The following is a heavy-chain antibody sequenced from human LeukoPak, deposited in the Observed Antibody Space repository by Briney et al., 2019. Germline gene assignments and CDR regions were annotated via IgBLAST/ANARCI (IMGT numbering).Heavy chain of an antibody. V-gene: IGHV3-7*03. CDR2: VRQDGTRN. J-gene: IGHJ5*02. CDR1: GFDFGIYW. CDR3: ARGGVMFDP. Sequence: GGSLRLSCTTSGFDFGIYWMTWVRQAPGKGLEWVATVRQDGTRNYYLDSVKGRFTVSRDNANNSVHLRMDSLRVEDTAVYYCARGGVMFDPWGQGTLVTVSS. D-gene: IGHD1-26*01.